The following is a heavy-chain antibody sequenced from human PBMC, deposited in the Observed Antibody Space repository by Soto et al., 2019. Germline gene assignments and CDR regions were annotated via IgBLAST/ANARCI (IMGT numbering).Heavy chain of an antibody. CDR3: ARVVSPGRYYYYYGMDV. CDR2: ISAYNGNT. CDR1: GYTFTSYG. V-gene: IGHV1-18*01. D-gene: IGHD1-26*01. Sequence: QVQLVQSGAAVKKPGASVKVSCKASGYTFTSYGISWVRQAPGQGLEWMGWISAYNGNTNYAQKLQGRVTMTTDTSTSTAYMQLRSPRSDDTAVYYCARVVSPGRYYYYYGMDVWGQGTTVTVSS. J-gene: IGHJ6*02.